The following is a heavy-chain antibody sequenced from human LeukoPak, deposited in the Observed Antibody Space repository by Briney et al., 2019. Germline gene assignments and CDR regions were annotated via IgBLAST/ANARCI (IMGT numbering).Heavy chain of an antibody. D-gene: IGHD6-13*01. Sequence: PGGSLRLSCAASGFTFSSYSMNWVRQAAGKGVEWVSSISRSSRDIYYADSVKGRFTISRDNAKNSLYLQMNSLRAEDTAVYYCARDLAPTGIAAAGTNWFDPWGQGTLVTVSS. V-gene: IGHV3-21*01. J-gene: IGHJ5*02. CDR1: GFTFSSYS. CDR2: ISRSSRDI. CDR3: ARDLAPTGIAAAGTNWFDP.